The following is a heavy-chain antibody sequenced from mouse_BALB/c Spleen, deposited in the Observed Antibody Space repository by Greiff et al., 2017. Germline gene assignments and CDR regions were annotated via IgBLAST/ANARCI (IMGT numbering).Heavy chain of an antibody. CDR1: GYSFTSYY. CDR2: INPYDGAT. V-gene: IGHV1-31*01. D-gene: IGHD2-12*01. J-gene: IGHJ2*01. Sequence: EVQRQESGPELVKPGASVKISCKASGYSFTSYYMHWVNQSHVKSLEWIGRINPYDGATSYNQNFKDKASLTVDKSSSTAYMELHSLPSEDSAVYYCSTGGYSDDGFDYWGQGTTLTVSS. CDR3: STGGYSDDGFDY.